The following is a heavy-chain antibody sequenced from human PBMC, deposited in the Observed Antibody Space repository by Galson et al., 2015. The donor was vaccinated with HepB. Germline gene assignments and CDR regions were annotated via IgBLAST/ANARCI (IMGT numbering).Heavy chain of an antibody. CDR2: ISSDGRNK. CDR3: ARSPYDFWSGLDP. V-gene: IGHV3-30*04. J-gene: IGHJ5*02. Sequence: SLRLSCAASGFTFSTYVMYWVRQAPGKGLEWVAVISSDGRNKYYADSVKGRFTISRDNSKNTLYLQMNSLRVEDTAVYYCARSPYDFWSGLDPWGQGTLVTVSS. CDR1: GFTFSTYV. D-gene: IGHD3-3*01.